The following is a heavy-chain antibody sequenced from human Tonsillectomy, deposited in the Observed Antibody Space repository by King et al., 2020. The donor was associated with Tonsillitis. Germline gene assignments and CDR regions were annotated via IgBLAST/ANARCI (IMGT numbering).Heavy chain of an antibody. D-gene: IGHD2-15*01. CDR1: GFTLSNYA. J-gene: IGHJ4*02. V-gene: IGHV3-23*04. CDR3: WKQIGVCNGGTCSLDY. CDR2: ISGSGGYT. Sequence: VQLVESGGGLVQSGGSLRLSCAASGFTLSNYAMSWVRQSPGKGLEWVSSISGSGGYTSYADSVEGRFTISRDTSKNTLCLQMNSLRADDTAVYYCWKQIGVCNGGTCSLDYWGQGALVTVSS.